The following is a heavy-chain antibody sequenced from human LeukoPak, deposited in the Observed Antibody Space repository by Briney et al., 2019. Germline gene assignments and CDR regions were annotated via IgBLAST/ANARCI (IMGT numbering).Heavy chain of an antibody. CDR3: ARLSSGWPNYYYYYMDV. Sequence: GGALRLSSSASGCTFCSYWMSWGLQAPGEGGGGWAKIKQDGGEKYYVDSVKGRFTISRDNAKNSLYLQMNSLRAEDTAVYYCARLSSGWPNYYYYYMDVWGKGTTVTVSS. CDR2: IKQDGGEK. CDR1: GCTFCSYW. D-gene: IGHD6-19*01. V-gene: IGHV3-7*01. J-gene: IGHJ6*03.